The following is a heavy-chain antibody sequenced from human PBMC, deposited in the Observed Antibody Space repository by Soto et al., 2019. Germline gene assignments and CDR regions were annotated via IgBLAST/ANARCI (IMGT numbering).Heavy chain of an antibody. Sequence: PSETLSLTCTVSGGSVTSDEDYWSWIRQSPGKGLEWIGYISNSGSTGYNPSLKTRLSMSVDRSKNRFTLRLTSGTAADTAVYFCSTESGSTYGYFDYWGQGTQVTVSS. D-gene: IGHD4-17*01. J-gene: IGHJ4*02. CDR1: GGSVTSDEDY. CDR2: ISNSGST. CDR3: STESGSTYGYFDY. V-gene: IGHV4-30-4*01.